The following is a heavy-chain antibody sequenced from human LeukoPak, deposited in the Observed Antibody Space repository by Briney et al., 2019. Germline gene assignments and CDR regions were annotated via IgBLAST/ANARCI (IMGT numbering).Heavy chain of an antibody. CDR3: ARSTSGYEPFDY. CDR1: GYTFTSYG. V-gene: IGHV1-18*01. D-gene: IGHD5-12*01. CDR2: ISAYNGNT. J-gene: IGHJ4*02. Sequence: ASVKVSCKASGYTFTSYGITWVRQAPGQGLEWMGWISAYNGNTDYAQKLQDRVTMTTDTSTSTAYMELRSLRSDDTAVYYCARSTSGYEPFDYWGQGTLVPVSS.